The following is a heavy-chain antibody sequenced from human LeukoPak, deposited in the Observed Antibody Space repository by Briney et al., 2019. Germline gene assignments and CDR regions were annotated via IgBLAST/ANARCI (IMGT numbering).Heavy chain of an antibody. CDR3: ARGPPQDRIYYYYMDV. D-gene: IGHD2-15*01. CDR1: GFTVSSYY. Sequence: GGSPRLSCAASGFTVSSYYMSWVRQAPGKGLEWVSTIHSGRGTYYPDSLKGRFTISRDDSKDTVYLQMNSLRGEDTAVYYCARGPPQDRIYYYYMDVWGKGTTVTVSS. CDR2: IHSGRGT. V-gene: IGHV3-66*02. J-gene: IGHJ6*03.